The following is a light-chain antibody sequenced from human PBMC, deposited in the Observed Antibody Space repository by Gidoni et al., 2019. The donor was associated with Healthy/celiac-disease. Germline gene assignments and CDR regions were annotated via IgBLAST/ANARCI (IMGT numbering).Light chain of an antibody. CDR2: QDT. CDR1: KLGDKY. CDR3: QAWDSSTAPYVV. V-gene: IGLV3-1*01. J-gene: IGLJ2*01. Sequence: SYELTQPPTVSVSPGQTASITCSGDKLGDKYVCWYQQKPGQSPVLVIYQDTKRPSGIPERFSGSNSGNTATLTISGTQALDEADYYCQAWDSSTAPYVVFGGGTKLAVL.